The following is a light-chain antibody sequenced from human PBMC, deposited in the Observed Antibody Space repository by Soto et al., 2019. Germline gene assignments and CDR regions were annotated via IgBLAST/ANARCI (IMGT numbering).Light chain of an antibody. CDR3: QQYSVYWT. V-gene: IGKV1-5*01. J-gene: IGKJ1*01. Sequence: DIQMTQSPSSVSASVGDRVTITCRASQDISTRLAWYQQKPGKAPKVLIYDASSWAGGVPSRFTGSGSGTEFTLTINSLQPDDFATYYCQQYSVYWTFGQGTKVDIK. CDR1: QDISTR. CDR2: DAS.